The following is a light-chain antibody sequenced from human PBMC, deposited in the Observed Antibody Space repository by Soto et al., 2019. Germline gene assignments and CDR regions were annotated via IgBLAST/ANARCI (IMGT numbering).Light chain of an antibody. CDR2: EVS. J-gene: IGLJ1*01. CDR3: SSYAGSNNFV. V-gene: IGLV2-8*01. Sequence: QSVLTQPPPESASPGQSVTISCTGTSSDVGGYNYVSWYQQHPGKAPKLMIYEVSKRPSGVPDRFSGSKSGNTASLTVSGLQAEDEADYYCSSYAGSNNFVFGTGTKVTVL. CDR1: SSDVGGYNY.